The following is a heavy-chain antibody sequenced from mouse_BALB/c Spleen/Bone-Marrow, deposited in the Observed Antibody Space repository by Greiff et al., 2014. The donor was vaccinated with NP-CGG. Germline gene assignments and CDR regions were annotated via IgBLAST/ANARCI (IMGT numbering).Heavy chain of an antibody. CDR1: GFDFSRYW. V-gene: IGHV4-1*02. Sequence: EVKLMESGGGLVQPGGSLKLSCTASGFDFSRYWMSWVRQAPGKGLQWIGEINPESSTINYTPSLKDKFIISRDNAKNTLYLQMRKVRSEDTALYYCTRLTYYGLTDYWGQGTTPTVSS. D-gene: IGHD1-2*01. CDR2: INPESSTI. J-gene: IGHJ2*01. CDR3: TRLTYYGLTDY.